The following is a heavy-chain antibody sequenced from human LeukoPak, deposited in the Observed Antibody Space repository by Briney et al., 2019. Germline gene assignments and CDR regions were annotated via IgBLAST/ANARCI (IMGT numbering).Heavy chain of an antibody. J-gene: IGHJ6*04. V-gene: IGHV1-18*01. CDR1: GYTFTSYG. Sequence: GASVKVSCKASGYTFTSYGISWVRQAPGQGLEWMGWISAYNGNTNYAQKLQGRVTMTTDTSTSTAYMELRSLRSDDTAVYCCARVPRAYSSSWYGRDVWGKGTTVSVSS. CDR3: ARVPRAYSSSWYGRDV. CDR2: ISAYNGNT. D-gene: IGHD6-13*01.